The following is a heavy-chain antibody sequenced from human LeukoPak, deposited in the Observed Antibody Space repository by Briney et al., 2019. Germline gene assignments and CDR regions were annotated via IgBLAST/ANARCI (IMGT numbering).Heavy chain of an antibody. CDR3: ARDDYTYGSRTHPYFFDY. J-gene: IGHJ4*02. CDR2: IYYSGST. CDR1: GGSISSSTSY. V-gene: IGHV4-39*07. D-gene: IGHD3-16*01. Sequence: PSETLSLTCIVSGGSISSSTSYWGWIRQFPGKGLEWIGSIYYSGSTYYNPSLKSRVTISVDTSKNQFSLKLSSVTAADTALYYCARDDYTYGSRTHPYFFDYWGQGTLVTVSS.